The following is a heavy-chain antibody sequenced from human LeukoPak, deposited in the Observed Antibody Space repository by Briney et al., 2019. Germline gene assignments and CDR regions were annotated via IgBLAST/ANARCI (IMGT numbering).Heavy chain of an antibody. Sequence: SETLSLTCTVSGGSMSSYYWSWIRQPPGKGLEWIGYIYYSGSTNYNPSLKSRVTISVDTSKNQFSLKLSSVTAADTAVYYCARTRRNYGSGSSHFDYWGQGTLVTVSS. CDR3: ARTRRNYGSGSSHFDY. D-gene: IGHD3-10*01. V-gene: IGHV4-59*01. J-gene: IGHJ4*02. CDR2: IYYSGST. CDR1: GGSMSSYY.